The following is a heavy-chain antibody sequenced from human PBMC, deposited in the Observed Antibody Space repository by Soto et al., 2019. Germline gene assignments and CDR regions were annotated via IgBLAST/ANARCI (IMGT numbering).Heavy chain of an antibody. D-gene: IGHD3-10*01. J-gene: IGHJ5*02. CDR3: ANKFFSGSGSYRGWFDP. Sequence: GGSLRLSCAASGLTFSSYAMNWVRQAPGKGLEWVSIISGSGDSTYYADSVKGRFTISRDSTKNTLYLQMNSLRAEDTAVYYCANKFFSGSGSYRGWFDPWGQGTLVTVSS. CDR1: GLTFSSYA. CDR2: ISGSGDST. V-gene: IGHV3-23*01.